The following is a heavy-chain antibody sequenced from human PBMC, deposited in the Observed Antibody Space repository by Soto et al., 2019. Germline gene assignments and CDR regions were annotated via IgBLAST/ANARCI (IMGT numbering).Heavy chain of an antibody. J-gene: IGHJ4*02. CDR1: GGTFSSYA. CDR3: AREGYDILTGYFDY. V-gene: IGHV1-69*01. Sequence: QVQLVQSGAEVKKPGSSVKVSCKASGGTFSSYAISWVRQAPGQGLEWMGGIIPIFGTANYAQKLQGRVTITADEYTSTAYMELSSLRSEDTALYYCAREGYDILTGYFDYWGQGTLVTVSS. D-gene: IGHD3-9*01. CDR2: IIPIFGTA.